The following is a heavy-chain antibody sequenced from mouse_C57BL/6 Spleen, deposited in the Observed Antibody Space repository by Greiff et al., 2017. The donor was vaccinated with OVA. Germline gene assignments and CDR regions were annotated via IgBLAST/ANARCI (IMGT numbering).Heavy chain of an antibody. CDR2: IDPSDSYT. V-gene: IGHV1-69*01. CDR3: ARRREAWFAY. J-gene: IGHJ3*01. Sequence: VQLQQPGAELVMPGASVKLSCKASGYTFTSYWMHWVKQRPGQGLEWIGEIDPSDSYTNYNQKFKGKSTLTVDKSSSTAYMQLSSLTSEDSAVYYCARRREAWFAYWGQGTLVTVSA. CDR1: GYTFTSYW.